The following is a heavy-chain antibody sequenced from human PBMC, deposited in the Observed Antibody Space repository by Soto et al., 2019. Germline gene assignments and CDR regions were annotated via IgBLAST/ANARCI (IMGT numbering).Heavy chain of an antibody. CDR3: AKGVPAATRYFQH. J-gene: IGHJ1*01. V-gene: IGHV3-74*01. Sequence: GGSLRLSCAASGFSFSSHWMHWVRHAPGKGLVWVSRINSDGSSTTYADSVKGRFTISRDNAKNTLYLQMNSLTPEDTAVYYCAKGVPAATRYFQHWGQGTLVTVSS. D-gene: IGHD2-2*01. CDR1: GFSFSSHW. CDR2: INSDGSST.